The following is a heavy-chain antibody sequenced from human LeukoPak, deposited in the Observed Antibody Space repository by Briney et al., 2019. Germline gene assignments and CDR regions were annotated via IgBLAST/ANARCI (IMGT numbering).Heavy chain of an antibody. J-gene: IGHJ5*02. CDR3: ARLVVPAALNLNWFDP. CDR1: GYSFTSYW. Sequence: LGESLKISCKGSGYSFTSYWIGWVRQMPGKGLGWMGIIYPGDSDTRYSPSFQGQVTISADKSISTAYLQWSSLKASDTAMYYCARLVVPAALNLNWFDPWGQGTLVTVSS. CDR2: IYPGDSDT. V-gene: IGHV5-51*01. D-gene: IGHD2-2*01.